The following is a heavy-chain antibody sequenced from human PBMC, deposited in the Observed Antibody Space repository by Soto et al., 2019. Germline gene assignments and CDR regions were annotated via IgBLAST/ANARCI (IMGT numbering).Heavy chain of an antibody. V-gene: IGHV4-31*03. J-gene: IGHJ5*02. D-gene: IGHD6-6*01. CDR3: ARDRHNNFFDP. Sequence: QVQLQESGPGLVKPSQTLSLTCTVSGASMSSGGYYWTWIRQSPGKGLEWIGYIYYSGSTYYNPSLESRVAIALDTSRSQFSLTLHSVNAAATAIYYCARDRHNNFFDPWGQGTLVTVSS. CDR2: IYYSGST. CDR1: GASMSSGGYY.